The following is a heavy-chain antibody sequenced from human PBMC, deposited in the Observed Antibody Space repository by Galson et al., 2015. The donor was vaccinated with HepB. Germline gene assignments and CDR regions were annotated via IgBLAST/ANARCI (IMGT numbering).Heavy chain of an antibody. CDR2: IYWDDDK. CDR3: ARAFGVVIIDELWWFDP. J-gene: IGHJ5*02. V-gene: IGHV2-5*02. CDR1: GFSLSTSGVG. Sequence: PALVKPTQTLTLTCTFSGFSLSTSGVGVGWIRQPPGKALEWLALIYWDDDKRYSPSLKSRLTITKDTSKNQVVLTMTNMDPVDTATYYCARAFGVVIIDELWWFDPWGQGTLVTVSS. D-gene: IGHD3-3*01.